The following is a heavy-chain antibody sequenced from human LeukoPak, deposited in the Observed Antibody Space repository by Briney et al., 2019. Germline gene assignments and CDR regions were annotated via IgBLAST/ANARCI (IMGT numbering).Heavy chain of an antibody. D-gene: IGHD2-2*01. CDR2: INPNSGGI. Sequence: RASVKVSCKASGYTFTGYYMHWVRQAPGQGLEWMGRINPNSGGINYAQKFQGRVTMTRDTSISTAYMELSRLRSDDTAVYYCARIVRGVVPAATNYWGQGTLVTVSS. CDR3: ARIVRGVVPAATNY. CDR1: GYTFTGYY. V-gene: IGHV1-2*06. J-gene: IGHJ4*02.